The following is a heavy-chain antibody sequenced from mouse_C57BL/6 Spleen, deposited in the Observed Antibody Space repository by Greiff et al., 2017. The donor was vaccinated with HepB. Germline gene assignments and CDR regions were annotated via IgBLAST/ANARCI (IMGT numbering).Heavy chain of an antibody. Sequence: QVQLQQSGAELARPGASVKLSCKASGYTFTSYGISWVKQRTGQGLEWIGEIYPRSGNTYYNEKFKGKATLTADKSSSTAYMELRSLTSEDSAVYFCARSGGTTVEVWGQGTSVTVSS. V-gene: IGHV1-81*01. CDR3: ARSGGTTVEV. CDR2: IYPRSGNT. J-gene: IGHJ4*01. D-gene: IGHD1-1*01. CDR1: GYTFTSYG.